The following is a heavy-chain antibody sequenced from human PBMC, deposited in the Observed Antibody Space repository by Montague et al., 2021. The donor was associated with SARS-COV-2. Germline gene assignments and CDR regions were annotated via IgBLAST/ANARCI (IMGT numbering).Heavy chain of an antibody. J-gene: IGHJ4*02. CDR1: GESFSGYY. D-gene: IGHD2-2*01. V-gene: IGHV4-34*01. CDR3: ARPSCSSTSCYGPLWY. CDR2: INHSGST. Sequence: SETLSLTCAVYGESFSGYYWSWIRQPPGKGLEWIGEINHSGSTNSNPSLKSRLTISVDTSKNQFSLKLSSVTAADTAVYYCARPSCSSTSCYGPLWYWDQGTLVTVSS.